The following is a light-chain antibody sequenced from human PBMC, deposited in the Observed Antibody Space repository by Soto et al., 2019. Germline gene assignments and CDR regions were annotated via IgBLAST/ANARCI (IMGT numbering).Light chain of an antibody. CDR3: EAWDDSLNGVV. J-gene: IGLJ2*01. Sequence: QAVVPQTPSASGTPGQRVTLSCSGSSSNIGSNNVNWYQQLPGTAPKLLIYSNNQRPSGVPDRFSGSKSGTSASLAISGLQSEDEADYYCEAWDDSLNGVVFGGGTKLTVL. CDR2: SNN. V-gene: IGLV1-44*01. CDR1: SSNIGSNN.